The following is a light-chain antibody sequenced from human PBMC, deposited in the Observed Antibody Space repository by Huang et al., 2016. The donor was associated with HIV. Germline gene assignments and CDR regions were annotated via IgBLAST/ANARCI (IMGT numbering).Light chain of an antibody. CDR1: QNINTN. CDR2: AAS. CDR3: QQYNDWPRS. V-gene: IGKV3-15*01. Sequence: EIVMTQSPGTLSVAPGDRATLSCRASQNINTNLAWFQQNPGQAPRLLLYAASTRTADFPARFSGSGSRTEFTLTISSLQSEDIAVYYCQQYNDWPRSFGQGTKVEIK. J-gene: IGKJ1*01.